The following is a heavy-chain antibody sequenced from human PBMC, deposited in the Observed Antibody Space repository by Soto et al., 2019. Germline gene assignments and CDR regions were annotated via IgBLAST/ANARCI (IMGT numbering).Heavy chain of an antibody. Sequence: XGSMRLSCAASGFTFSSYAMNWVRQAPGKGLEWVSSISGSGVSTYYADSVKGRFTISRDNSKSTLFLQMNSLRAEDTAVYYCAKDLFLAAAGTGWFDPWGQGTLVTVSS. J-gene: IGHJ5*02. CDR1: GFTFSSYA. CDR2: ISGSGVST. CDR3: AKDLFLAAAGTGWFDP. D-gene: IGHD6-13*01. V-gene: IGHV3-23*01.